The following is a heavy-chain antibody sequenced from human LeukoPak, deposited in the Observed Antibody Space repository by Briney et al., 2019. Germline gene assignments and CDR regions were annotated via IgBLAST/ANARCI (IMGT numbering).Heavy chain of an antibody. CDR2: INTDGSST. J-gene: IGHJ4*02. CDR1: GFTFSSYW. CDR3: AKGLMGATPYYFDY. V-gene: IGHV3-74*01. Sequence: GGSLRLSCAASGFTFSSYWMHWVRQAPGKGLVWVSRINTDGSSTTYADSVKGRFTISRDNAKNTLYLQMNSLRADDTAVYYCAKGLMGATPYYFDYWGQGTLVTVSS. D-gene: IGHD1-26*01.